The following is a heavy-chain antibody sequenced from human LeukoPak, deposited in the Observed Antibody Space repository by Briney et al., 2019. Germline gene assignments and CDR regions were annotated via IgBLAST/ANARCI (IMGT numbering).Heavy chain of an antibody. CDR2: INQSGST. J-gene: IGHJ4*02. V-gene: IGHV4-34*01. CDR1: GGSFSGYY. Sequence: SETLSLTCAVYGGSFSGYYWSWIRQPPGKGLEWIGEINQSGSTNYNPSLKSRGTIAVDTSKNQFSLKLSSVPAAHTAVYYCARAPSVLLRPFDYWGQGTLVTVSS. CDR3: ARAPSVLLRPFDY. D-gene: IGHD2-21*01.